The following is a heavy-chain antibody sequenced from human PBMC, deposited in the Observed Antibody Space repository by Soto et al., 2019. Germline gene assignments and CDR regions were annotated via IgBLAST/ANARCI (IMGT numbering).Heavy chain of an antibody. CDR1: GGTFSSYA. D-gene: IGHD3-3*01. CDR3: AREWGGALPGTYDFWPGRFDP. Sequence: QVQLVQSGAEVKKPGSSVKVSCKASGGTFSSYAISWVRQAPGQGLEWMGGIIPIFGTANYAQKFQGRVTITADESTSTAYMELSSLRSEDTAVYYCAREWGGALPGTYDFWPGRFDPWGQGTLVTVSS. J-gene: IGHJ5*02. CDR2: IIPIFGTA. V-gene: IGHV1-69*01.